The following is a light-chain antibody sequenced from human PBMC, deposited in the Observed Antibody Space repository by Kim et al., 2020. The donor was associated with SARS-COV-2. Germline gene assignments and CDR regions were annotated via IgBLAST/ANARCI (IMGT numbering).Light chain of an antibody. CDR3: AAGDDSLNGPV. CDR2: KKN. V-gene: IGLV1-44*01. Sequence: GQRVTISGYVSSANIGSDTVDRYQHLPGAAPQLLIYKKNQPPSGVPDRFSASKAGTSASLAISGLQSEDEADYYCAAGDDSLNGPVFGGGTQLTVL. J-gene: IGLJ3*02. CDR1: SANIGSDT.